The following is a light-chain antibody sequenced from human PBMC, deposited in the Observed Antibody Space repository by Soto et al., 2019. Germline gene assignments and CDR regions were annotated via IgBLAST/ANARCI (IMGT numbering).Light chain of an antibody. CDR3: QQSYRAPLT. V-gene: IGKV1-39*01. Sequence: DIQITQSPSSLSASVGDRVTITCRASQTISTYLNWHQQKPGKAPKLLIHAASSVQSGVPSRFSGSGSGTDFTLTISSLQPEDFATYYCQQSYRAPLTFGPGTKVDIK. CDR2: AAS. J-gene: IGKJ3*01. CDR1: QTISTY.